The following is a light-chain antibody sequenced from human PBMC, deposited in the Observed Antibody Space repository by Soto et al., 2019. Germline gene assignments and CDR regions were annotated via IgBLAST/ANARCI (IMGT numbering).Light chain of an antibody. J-gene: IGLJ1*01. CDR1: SSDFGGYNY. CDR3: CSYAGTFYV. CDR2: DVS. V-gene: IGLV2-11*01. Sequence: QSALTQPRSVSGSPGQSVTISCTGTSSDFGGYNYVSWYQHHPGKAPKLTIYDVSERPSGVPDRFSGSKSGNTASLTISGLQAEDEADYYCCSYAGTFYVFGTGTKV.